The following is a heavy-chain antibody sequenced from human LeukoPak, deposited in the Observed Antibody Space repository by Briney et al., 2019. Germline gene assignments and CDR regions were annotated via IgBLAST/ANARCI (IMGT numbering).Heavy chain of an antibody. Sequence: PGGSLRLSCAASGFTFSDSFMSWVRQAPGKGLEWVGRSRNKADSYTVEYAASVKGRFTISRDESKNSLYLQISSLETEDAAVYYCATSSWYRLAYWGQGSLVTVSS. V-gene: IGHV3-72*01. D-gene: IGHD6-13*01. CDR1: GFTFSDSF. J-gene: IGHJ4*02. CDR2: SRNKADSYTV. CDR3: ATSSWYRLAY.